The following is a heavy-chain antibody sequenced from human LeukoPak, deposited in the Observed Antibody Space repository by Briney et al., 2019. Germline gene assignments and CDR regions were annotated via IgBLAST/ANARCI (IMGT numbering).Heavy chain of an antibody. CDR2: MNPNSGNT. Sequence: ASVKVSCKAPGYTFTSYDINWVRQATGQGLEWMGWMNPNSGNTGYAQKFQGRVTMTRNTSISTAYMELSSLRSEDTAVYYCARGFGELFDFDYWGQGTLVTVSS. D-gene: IGHD3-10*01. V-gene: IGHV1-8*01. CDR3: ARGFGELFDFDY. J-gene: IGHJ4*02. CDR1: GYTFTSYD.